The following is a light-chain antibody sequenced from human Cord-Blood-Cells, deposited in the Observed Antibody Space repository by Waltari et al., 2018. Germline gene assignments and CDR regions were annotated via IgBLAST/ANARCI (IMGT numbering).Light chain of an antibody. CDR3: YSAADNNWV. Sequence: SYELTQPSSVSVSPGQTARITCSGDVLAKKYARWFQQTPGQAPVLVIYKASERPSGIPERFSGSSSGTTVTLTISGAQVEDEADYYCYSAADNNWVFGGGTKLTVL. CDR2: KAS. J-gene: IGLJ3*02. V-gene: IGLV3-27*01. CDR1: VLAKKY.